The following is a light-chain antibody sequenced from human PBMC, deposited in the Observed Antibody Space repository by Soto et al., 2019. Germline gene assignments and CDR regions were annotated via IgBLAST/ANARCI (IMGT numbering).Light chain of an antibody. CDR3: CSYAGSTTRVQ. CDR1: SSDVDTYKY. V-gene: IGLV2-14*01. Sequence: QAVVTQPASVSGSPGQSITISFTGTSSDVDTYKYVSWYQQHPGKAPKLMIYEVSYRPSGVSDRFSGSKSGNTASLTISGLQAEDEADYYCCSYAGSTTRVQFGGGTKLTVL. CDR2: EVS. J-gene: IGLJ2*01.